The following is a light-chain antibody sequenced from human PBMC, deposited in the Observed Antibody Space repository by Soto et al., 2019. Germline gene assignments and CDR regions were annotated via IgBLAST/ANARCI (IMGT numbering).Light chain of an antibody. Sequence: QSALTQPASVSGSPGQSITISCTGTSSDVGGYNYVSWYQQHPGKAPKLMIYDVSNRPSGVSNRFSGSKSDNTASLTISGLQAKDEADYYCNSYTSSSTYVFGTGTKVTVL. CDR3: NSYTSSSTYV. CDR2: DVS. CDR1: SSDVGGYNY. J-gene: IGLJ1*01. V-gene: IGLV2-14*01.